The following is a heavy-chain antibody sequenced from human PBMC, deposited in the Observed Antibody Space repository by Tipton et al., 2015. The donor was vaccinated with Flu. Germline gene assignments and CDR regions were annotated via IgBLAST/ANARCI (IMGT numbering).Heavy chain of an antibody. CDR2: IYYSGST. CDR1: GGSISSYY. Sequence: LRLSCTVSGGSISSYYCIWIRQPPGKGLEWIGYIYYSGSTNYNPSLKSRVTISVDTSKNQFSLKLSSVTAADTDVYYCASRPCSGGSCRSAFDIWGQGTMVTVSS. CDR3: ASRPCSGGSCRSAFDI. D-gene: IGHD2-15*01. V-gene: IGHV4-59*08. J-gene: IGHJ3*02.